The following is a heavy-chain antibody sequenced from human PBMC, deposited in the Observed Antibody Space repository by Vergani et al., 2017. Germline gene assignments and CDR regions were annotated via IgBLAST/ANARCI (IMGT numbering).Heavy chain of an antibody. Sequence: EVQLVESGGGVVRPGGSLRLSCAASGFTFDDYGMSWVRQAPGKGLEWVAFIWSKPYGGTTEYAASVKGRFTISRDDSKSYLYLQMNSLQTEDTALYYCVRVKGSNWNDHLYDIWGQGTLVTVSS. V-gene: IGHV3-49*04. CDR1: GFTFDDYG. CDR2: IWSKPYGGTT. D-gene: IGHD1-1*01. J-gene: IGHJ3*02. CDR3: VRVKGSNWNDHLYDI.